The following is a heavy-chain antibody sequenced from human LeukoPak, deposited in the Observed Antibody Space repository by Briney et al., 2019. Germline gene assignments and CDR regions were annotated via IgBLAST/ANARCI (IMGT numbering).Heavy chain of an antibody. CDR3: AKDCGGDCYTSYYYYYYMDV. CDR2: ISSSSSYI. V-gene: IGHV3-21*01. J-gene: IGHJ6*03. CDR1: GFTFSSYS. Sequence: GGSLRLSCAASGFTFSSYSMNWVRQAPGKGLEWVSSISSSSSYIYYADSVKGRFTISRDISKNTLYLQMNSLRAEDTAVYYCAKDCGGDCYTSYYYYYYMDVWGKGTTVTISS. D-gene: IGHD2-21*02.